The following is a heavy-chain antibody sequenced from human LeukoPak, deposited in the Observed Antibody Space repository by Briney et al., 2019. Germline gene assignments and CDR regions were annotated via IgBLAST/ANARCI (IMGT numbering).Heavy chain of an antibody. CDR2: ISSSKNYI. CDR3: ARRGYHDSSGYDY. V-gene: IGHV3-21*06. Sequence: PGGSLRLSCAASGFTFSSYSMNWVRQAPGKGLEWVSSISSSKNYIYYADSVKGRFTISRDNAKNSVFLQMNNLRAEDTAIYYCARRGYHDSSGYDYWGQGTLVTVSS. J-gene: IGHJ4*02. CDR1: GFTFSSYS. D-gene: IGHD3-22*01.